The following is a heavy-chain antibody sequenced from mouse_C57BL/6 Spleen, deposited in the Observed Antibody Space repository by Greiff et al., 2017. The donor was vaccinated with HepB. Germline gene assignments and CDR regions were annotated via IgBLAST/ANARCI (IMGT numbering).Heavy chain of an antibody. Sequence: VQLQQSGGGLVQPKGSLKLSCAASGFSFNTYAMNWVRQAPGKGLEWVARIRSKSNNYATYYADSVKDRFTISRDDSESMLYLQMNNLKTEDTAMYYCVRQLMDYWGQGTSVTVSS. CDR3: VRQLMDY. J-gene: IGHJ4*01. CDR2: IRSKSNNYAT. V-gene: IGHV10-1*01. CDR1: GFSFNTYA.